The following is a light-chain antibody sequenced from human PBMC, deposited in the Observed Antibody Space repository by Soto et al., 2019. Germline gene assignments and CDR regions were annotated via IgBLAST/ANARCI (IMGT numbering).Light chain of an antibody. CDR2: AAS. V-gene: IGKV1-27*01. Sequence: DIQMTQSPSSLSASVGDRVTITCRASQDINNYLAWYQQKPGQVPQIISYAASTLQSTAQFITPSRFRASGSATDFTLTISSLQPEDVATYYCQNYHSAPLTFGPGTTVDI. J-gene: IGKJ3*01. CDR3: QNYHSAPLT. CDR1: QDINNY.